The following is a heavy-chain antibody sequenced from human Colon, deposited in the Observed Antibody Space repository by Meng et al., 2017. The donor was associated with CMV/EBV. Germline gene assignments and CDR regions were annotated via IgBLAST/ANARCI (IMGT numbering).Heavy chain of an antibody. CDR3: ARVAHGYCSSTSCPGYCSGGSCYRYNWFDP. CDR1: GYTFTSYG. D-gene: IGHD2-15*01. Sequence: ASVKVSCKASGYTFTSYGINWVRQATGQGLEWMGWMNPNSGNTGYAQKFQGRVNMTRNTSISTAYMELSSLRSEDTAVYYCARVAHGYCSSTSCPGYCSGGSCYRYNWFDPWGQGTLVTVSS. CDR2: MNPNSGNT. J-gene: IGHJ5*02. V-gene: IGHV1-8*02.